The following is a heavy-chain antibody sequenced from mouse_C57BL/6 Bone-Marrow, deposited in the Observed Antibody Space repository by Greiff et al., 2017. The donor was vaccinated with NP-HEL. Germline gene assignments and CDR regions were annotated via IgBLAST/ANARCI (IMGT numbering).Heavy chain of an antibody. Sequence: QVQLQQPGAELVRPGSSVKLSCKASGYTFTSYWMHWVKQRPIQGLEWIGNIDPSDSETHSNQKFKDKATLTVDKSSSTAYMQLSSLTSEDSAVYYCAREWDDYGGLDWGQGTLVTVSA. J-gene: IGHJ3*01. V-gene: IGHV1-52*01. CDR3: AREWDDYGGLD. D-gene: IGHD2-4*01. CDR2: IDPSDSET. CDR1: GYTFTSYW.